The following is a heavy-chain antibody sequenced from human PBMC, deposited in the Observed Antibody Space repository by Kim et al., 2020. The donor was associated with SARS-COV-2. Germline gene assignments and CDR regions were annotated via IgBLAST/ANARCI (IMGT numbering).Heavy chain of an antibody. Sequence: DSGQGRFTISRDNSKNTLYRQMNSLRAEDTAVYYCARDSDDSSGYYLGDYWGQGTLVTVSS. J-gene: IGHJ4*02. CDR3: ARDSDDSSGYYLGDY. D-gene: IGHD3-22*01. V-gene: IGHV3-30*01.